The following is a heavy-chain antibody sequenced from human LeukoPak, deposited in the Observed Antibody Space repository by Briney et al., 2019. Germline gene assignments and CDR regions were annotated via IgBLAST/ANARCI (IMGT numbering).Heavy chain of an antibody. CDR1: GYTFTSYA. CDR2: IIPIFGTA. D-gene: IGHD3-10*01. J-gene: IGHJ5*02. Sequence: GASVKVSCKASGYTFTSYAMNWVRQAPGQGLEWMGGIIPIFGTANYAQKFQGRVTITADESTSTAYMELSSLRSEDTAVYYCARDYRYYYSPWWFDPWGQGTLVTVSS. V-gene: IGHV1-69*13. CDR3: ARDYRYYYSPWWFDP.